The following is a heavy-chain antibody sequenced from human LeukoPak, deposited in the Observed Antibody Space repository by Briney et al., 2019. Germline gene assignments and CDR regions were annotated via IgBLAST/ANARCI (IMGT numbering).Heavy chain of an antibody. J-gene: IGHJ4*02. CDR1: GFTFSFYT. Sequence: GGSLRLSCAASGFTFSFYTMSWVRQAPGKGLEWVSSIGTSSTYIYYSDSLKGRFTISRDNAKNSLSLQMNSLRAEDTAVYYCAKSSPPPLRYWGQGTLVTVSS. CDR2: IGTSSTYI. V-gene: IGHV3-21*04. CDR3: AKSSPPPLRY.